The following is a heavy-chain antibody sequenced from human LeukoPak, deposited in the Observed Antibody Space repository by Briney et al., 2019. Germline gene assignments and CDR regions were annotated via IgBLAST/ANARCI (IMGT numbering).Heavy chain of an antibody. D-gene: IGHD3-10*01. CDR2: ISSNGGST. V-gene: IGHV3-64D*06. J-gene: IGHJ4*02. CDR3: VKDSSSGSYFDY. Sequence: GGSLRLSCAASGFTFSTYSMNWVRQAPGKGLEYVSAISSNGGSTYYADSVKGRFTISRDNSRNTLHLQMSSLRVEDTAVYYCVKDSSSGSYFDYWGQGTLVTVSS. CDR1: GFTFSTYS.